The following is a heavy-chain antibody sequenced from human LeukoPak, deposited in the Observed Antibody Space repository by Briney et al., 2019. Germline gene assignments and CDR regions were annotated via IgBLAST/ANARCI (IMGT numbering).Heavy chain of an antibody. D-gene: IGHD1-26*01. CDR3: AVIWELPGPVDY. CDR2: INPSGGST. V-gene: IGHV1-46*01. Sequence: ASVKVSCKASGYTFTSYYMHWVRQAPGQGLEWMGIINPSGGSTSYAQKFQGRVTMTRDTSTSTVYMELSRLRSDDTAVYYCAVIWELPGPVDYWGQGTLVTVSS. J-gene: IGHJ4*02. CDR1: GYTFTSYY.